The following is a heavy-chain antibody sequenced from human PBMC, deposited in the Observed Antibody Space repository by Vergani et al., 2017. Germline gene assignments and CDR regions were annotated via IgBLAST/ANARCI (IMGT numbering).Heavy chain of an antibody. CDR1: GFSLNTRGVS. CDR2: IYWNDDQ. CDR3: VYRKTGCGTTGCFYPFYYYYYMDV. V-gene: IGHV2-5*04. D-gene: IGHD1-7*01. Sequence: QITLKESGPTLVKPTQTLTLTCTFSGFSLNTRGVSVAWIRQPPGKALDWLALIYWNDDQHYSPSLNNRVTITKDTSENQVVLTMTNMDYVDTGTYYCVYRKTGCGTTGCFYPFYYYYYMDVGGKGTTVTVSS. J-gene: IGHJ6*03.